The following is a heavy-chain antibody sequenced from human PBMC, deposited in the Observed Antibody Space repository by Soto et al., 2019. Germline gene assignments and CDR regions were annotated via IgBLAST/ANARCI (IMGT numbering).Heavy chain of an antibody. Sequence: PGGSLSLSCAASGFTFTNYAMTWVRQAPGKGLEWVSISSGSGSGGSTNYADSVKGRFTISRDNSKNTLYLQMNSLRVEDTAVYYCAKDRDDYRNYVFDYWGQGTLVTVSS. J-gene: IGHJ4*02. D-gene: IGHD4-4*01. CDR2: SSGSGSGGST. V-gene: IGHV3-23*01. CDR3: AKDRDDYRNYVFDY. CDR1: GFTFTNYA.